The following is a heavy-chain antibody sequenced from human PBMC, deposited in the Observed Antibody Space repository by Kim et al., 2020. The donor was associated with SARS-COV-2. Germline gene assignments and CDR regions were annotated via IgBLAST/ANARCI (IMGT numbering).Heavy chain of an antibody. D-gene: IGHD3-10*01. CDR1: GFTFSNAW. CDR2: IKSKTDGGTT. J-gene: IGHJ6*03. Sequence: GGSLRLSCAASGFTFSNAWMSWVRQAPGKGLEWVGRIKSKTDGGTTDYAAPVKGRFTISRDDSKNTLYLQMNSLKTEDTAVYYCSRTYYYGSGNYKRRDYYYYYMDVWGKGTTVTVSS. CDR3: SRTYYYGSGNYKRRDYYYYYMDV. V-gene: IGHV3-15*01.